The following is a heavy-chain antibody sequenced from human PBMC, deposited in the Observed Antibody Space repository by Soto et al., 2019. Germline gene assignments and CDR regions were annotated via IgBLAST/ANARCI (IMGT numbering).Heavy chain of an antibody. D-gene: IGHD3-16*01. CDR1: GLTFSDFH. CDR2: ISGSGATT. V-gene: IGHV3-11*01. CDR3: AGVVWGGWGLDP. J-gene: IGHJ5*02. Sequence: QVQLVESGGGLVKPGGSLRLSCAASGLTFSDFHMSWIRQGPGKGLEWVSYISGSGATTFLADSVKGRFTISRDNAKNSLYRQMNSVRAEDTAVYYCAGVVWGGWGLDPWGQGTLVTVSS.